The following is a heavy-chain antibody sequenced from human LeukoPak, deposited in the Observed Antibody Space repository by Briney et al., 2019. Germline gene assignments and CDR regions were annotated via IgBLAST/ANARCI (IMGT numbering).Heavy chain of an antibody. Sequence: SVKVSCKASGFTFTSSTVQWVRQARGQRLEWIGKIVVGAGNTNYAQNFQGRVTITRDMSTNTAYMELGSLRSDETAIYYCAADPNVSDAFDIWGQGTVVTVSS. CDR1: GFTFTSST. CDR3: AADPNVSDAFDI. CDR2: IVVGAGNT. V-gene: IGHV1-58*01. J-gene: IGHJ3*02. D-gene: IGHD5/OR15-5a*01.